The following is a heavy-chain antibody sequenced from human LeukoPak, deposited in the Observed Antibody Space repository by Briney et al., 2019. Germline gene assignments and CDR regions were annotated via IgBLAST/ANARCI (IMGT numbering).Heavy chain of an antibody. CDR3: TRLISRGSDYNYVDD. CDR1: GYRFTNYH. D-gene: IGHD4-17*01. Sequence: GESLKISCKDSGYRFTNYHIGWVRQMPGKGLEWMGIIYPADSDTRYRPTFRGQVTISVDKSINTAYLQWSSLKASDTAMYYCTRLISRGSDYNYVDDWGQGTLITVSS. V-gene: IGHV5-51*01. CDR2: IYPADSDT. J-gene: IGHJ4*02.